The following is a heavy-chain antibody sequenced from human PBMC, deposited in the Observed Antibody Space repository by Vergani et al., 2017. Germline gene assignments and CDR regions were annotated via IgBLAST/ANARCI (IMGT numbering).Heavy chain of an antibody. CDR1: GFTFSSYW. Sequence: EVQLVESGGGLVQPGGSLRLSCAASGFTFSSYWMSWVRQAPGKGLEWVANIKQDGSEKYYVDSVKGRFTISRDNAKNSLYLQMNSLRAEDTAVYYCARALGSGGYLGYYFDYWGQGALVTVSS. CDR2: IKQDGSEK. D-gene: IGHD1-26*01. V-gene: IGHV3-7*03. J-gene: IGHJ4*02. CDR3: ARALGSGGYLGYYFDY.